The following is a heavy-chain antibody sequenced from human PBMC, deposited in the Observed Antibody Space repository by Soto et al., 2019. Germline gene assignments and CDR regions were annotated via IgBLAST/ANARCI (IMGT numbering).Heavy chain of an antibody. CDR2: IFHIGHT. V-gene: IGHV4-4*02. Sequence: QVQLQESGPGLVKPSGTLSLTCVVSGGSIRSNHWWSWVRQTPGKGLEWIGEIFHIGHTNYNPSLMGRVTISLDQSKNQFSLKMTSMTAADTAVFFCARREYGMDVWGQGTTVTVSS. J-gene: IGHJ6*02. CDR3: ARREYGMDV. CDR1: GGSIRSNHW.